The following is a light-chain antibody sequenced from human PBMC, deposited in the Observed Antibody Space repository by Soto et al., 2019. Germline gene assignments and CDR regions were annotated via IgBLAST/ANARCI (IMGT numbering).Light chain of an antibody. CDR3: QKYDSAPWT. Sequence: EIQMTQSPSSLSASVGDRVTITCRASQGISNYLAWYQQKPGKVPKLLIYGASTLQSGVPSRLSGSGSGTDFTLIINSLQPEDVATYSCQKYDSAPWTFGQGTMV. CDR1: QGISNY. J-gene: IGKJ1*01. V-gene: IGKV1-27*01. CDR2: GAS.